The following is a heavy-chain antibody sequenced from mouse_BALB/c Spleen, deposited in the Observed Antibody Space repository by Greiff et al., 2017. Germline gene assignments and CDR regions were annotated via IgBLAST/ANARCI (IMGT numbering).Heavy chain of an antibody. D-gene: IGHD4-1*01. V-gene: IGHV5-17*02. CDR1: GFTFSSFG. CDR2: ISSGSSTI. Sequence: EVQGVESGGGLVQPGGSRKLSCAASGFTFSSFGMHWVRQAPEKGLEWVAYISSGSSTIYYADTVKGRFTISRDNPKNTLFLQMTSLRSEDTAMYYCARGLGLGAMDYWGQGTSVTVSS. J-gene: IGHJ4*01. CDR3: ARGLGLGAMDY.